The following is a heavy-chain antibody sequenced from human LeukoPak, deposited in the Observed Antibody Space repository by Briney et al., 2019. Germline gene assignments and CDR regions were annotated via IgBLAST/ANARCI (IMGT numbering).Heavy chain of an antibody. J-gene: IGHJ3*02. CDR1: GFTFSGSA. CDR3: TSRITMVRGVIFEVAFDI. Sequence: GGSLRLSCAASGFTFSGSAMHWVRQASGKGLEWVGRIRSKANSYATAYAASVKGRFTISRDDSKNTAYLQMNSLKTEDTAVYYCTSRITMVRGVIFEVAFDIWGQGTMVTVSS. CDR2: IRSKANSYAT. D-gene: IGHD3-10*01. V-gene: IGHV3-73*01.